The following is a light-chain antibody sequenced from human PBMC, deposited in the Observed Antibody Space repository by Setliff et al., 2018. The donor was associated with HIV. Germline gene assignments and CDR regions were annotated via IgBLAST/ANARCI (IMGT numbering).Light chain of an antibody. J-gene: IGLJ1*01. CDR1: SSNIGINS. Sequence: QSALAQPPSTSGTPGQRVTISCSGSSSNIGINSVTWYQHLPGTAPKLLIYSTNQRPSGVPDRFSGSESGTSASLAISGLHSEDEADYYCAAWDDSLNEPFYVFGTGTKV. V-gene: IGLV1-44*01. CDR3: AAWDDSLNEPFYV. CDR2: STN.